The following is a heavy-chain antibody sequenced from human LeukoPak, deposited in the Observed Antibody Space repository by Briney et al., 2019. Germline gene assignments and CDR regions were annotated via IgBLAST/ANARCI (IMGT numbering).Heavy chain of an antibody. CDR3: AKTTVTTRGAHPYFDY. V-gene: IGHV3-7*01. Sequence: GGSLTLSCAASGFTFGSYWMSWVRQAPGMGLEWVANINQDGSEKYYVASVKGRFTISRDNAKNSLYLQMNSLRAEDTAVYYCAKTTVTTRGAHPYFDYWGQGTLVTVSS. CDR1: GFTFGSYW. D-gene: IGHD4-17*01. J-gene: IGHJ4*02. CDR2: INQDGSEK.